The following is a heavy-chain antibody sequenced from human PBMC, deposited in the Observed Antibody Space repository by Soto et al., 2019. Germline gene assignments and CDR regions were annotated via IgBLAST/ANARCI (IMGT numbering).Heavy chain of an antibody. CDR3: VSDYDSGGYIGY. D-gene: IGHD3-22*01. CDR2: IYYRGST. J-gene: IGHJ4*02. V-gene: IGHV4-30-4*01. Sequence: QVQLHESGPGLVRPSQTLSLTCNVSGGSISTADYYWSWIRQPPGKGLEWIGYIYYRGSTYCNPSLESRVAISIDTSKNQFSLNLTSVTAADTAVYYCVSDYDSGGYIGYWGQGTLVTVSS. CDR1: GGSISTADYY.